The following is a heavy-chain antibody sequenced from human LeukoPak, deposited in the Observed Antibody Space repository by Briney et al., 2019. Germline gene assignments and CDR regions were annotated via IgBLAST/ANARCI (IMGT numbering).Heavy chain of an antibody. J-gene: IGHJ4*02. CDR3: ARGGSMVRGVIPRNY. V-gene: IGHV4-34*01. CDR1: GGSFRGYY. Sequence: SETLSLTCAVYGGSFRGYYWSWIRQPPGKGLEWIGEINHSGSTNYNPSLKSRVTISVDTSKNQFSLKLSSVTAADTAVYYCARGGSMVRGVIPRNYWGQGTLVTVSS. D-gene: IGHD3-10*01. CDR2: INHSGST.